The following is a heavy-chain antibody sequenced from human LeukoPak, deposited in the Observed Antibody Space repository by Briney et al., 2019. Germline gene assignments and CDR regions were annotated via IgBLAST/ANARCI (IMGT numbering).Heavy chain of an antibody. CDR3: ARHATDSSGYYRKLNLLNNWFDP. J-gene: IGHJ5*02. V-gene: IGHV4-34*01. CDR1: GGSFSGYY. CDR2: INHSGST. D-gene: IGHD3-22*01. Sequence: SETLSLTCAVYGGSFSGYYWSWIRQPPGKGLEWIGEINHSGSTNYNPSLKSRVTISVDTSKNQFSLKLSSVTAADTAVYYCARHATDSSGYYRKLNLLNNWFDPWGQGTLVTVSS.